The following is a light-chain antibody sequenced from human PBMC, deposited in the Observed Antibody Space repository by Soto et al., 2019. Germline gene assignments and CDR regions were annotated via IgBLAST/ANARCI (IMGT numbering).Light chain of an antibody. CDR3: FAVTSTYTHG. CDR1: SSDFGSYKF. J-gene: IGLJ1*01. CDR2: ETS. V-gene: IGLV2-23*01. Sequence: QSALTQPASVSGSPGQSVTISCTGTSSDFGSYKFVSWYQHHPGKVPKVIIYETSKRPSGVSDRFSGSKSGNTASLTISGLQAEDESHYDCFAVTSTYTHGFGSETKVTV.